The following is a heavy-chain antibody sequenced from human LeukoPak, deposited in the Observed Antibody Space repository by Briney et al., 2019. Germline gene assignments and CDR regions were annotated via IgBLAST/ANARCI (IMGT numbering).Heavy chain of an antibody. D-gene: IGHD5-18*01. Sequence: SETLSLTCAVYGGSFSGYYWSWIRQPPGKGLEWIGEINHSGSTNYNPSLKSRATISVDTSKNQFSLKLSSVTAADAAVYYCARISVDTAMVADYWGQGTLVTVSS. J-gene: IGHJ4*02. V-gene: IGHV4-34*01. CDR2: INHSGST. CDR1: GGSFSGYY. CDR3: ARISVDTAMVADY.